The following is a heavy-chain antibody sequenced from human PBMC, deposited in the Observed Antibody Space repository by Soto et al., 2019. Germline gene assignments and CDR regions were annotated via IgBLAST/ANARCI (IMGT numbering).Heavy chain of an antibody. Sequence: PGESLKISCKGSQYNFMNFWVGWVRQMPGKGLEWMGIIFPADPDTRFSPSFQGRVTMSVDKSTYTAYLQWSSLEASGTAIYYCTDTLTSAMDVWGQGTPVTVSS. V-gene: IGHV5-51*01. CDR1: QYNFMNFW. J-gene: IGHJ6*02. CDR2: IFPADPDT. D-gene: IGHD3-9*01. CDR3: TDTLTSAMDV.